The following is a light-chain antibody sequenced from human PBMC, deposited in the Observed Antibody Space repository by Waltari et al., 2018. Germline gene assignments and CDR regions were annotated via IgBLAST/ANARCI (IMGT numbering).Light chain of an antibody. CDR1: ALPKQY. CDR3: QSADSSGTYVV. CDR2: KDS. V-gene: IGLV3-25*03. J-gene: IGLJ2*01. Sequence: SYELTQPPSVSVSPGQTARITCSGDALPKQYAYWYQQKPGQAPVLAIYKDSERPSGIPERFSGSSSGTTVTLTISGVQAEDEADYCCQSADSSGTYVVFGGGTKLTVL.